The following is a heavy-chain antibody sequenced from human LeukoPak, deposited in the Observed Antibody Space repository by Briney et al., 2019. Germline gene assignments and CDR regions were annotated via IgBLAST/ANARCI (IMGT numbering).Heavy chain of an antibody. CDR1: GYSFTSYW. Sequence: GESLKISCQGSGYSFTSYWIGWVRQMPGKGLEWMGIIYPGDSDTRYSPSFQGQVTISADKSISTAYLQWSSLKASDTAMYYCAFGYCSGGSCLAMDVWGQGTTVTVSS. CDR3: AFGYCSGGSCLAMDV. D-gene: IGHD2-15*01. CDR2: IYPGDSDT. V-gene: IGHV5-51*01. J-gene: IGHJ6*02.